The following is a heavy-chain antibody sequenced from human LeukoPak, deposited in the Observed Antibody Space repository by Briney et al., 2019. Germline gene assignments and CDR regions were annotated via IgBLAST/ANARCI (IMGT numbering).Heavy chain of an antibody. J-gene: IGHJ4*02. V-gene: IGHV4-34*01. D-gene: IGHD5-12*01. Sequence: PSETLSLTCAVYGGSFSGYYWSWIRQPPGKGLEGIGEINHSGSTNYNPSLKSRVTISVDTSKNQFSLKLSSVTAADTAVYYCARGRKWLRSYYFDYWGQGTLVTVSS. CDR1: GGSFSGYY. CDR3: ARGRKWLRSYYFDY. CDR2: INHSGST.